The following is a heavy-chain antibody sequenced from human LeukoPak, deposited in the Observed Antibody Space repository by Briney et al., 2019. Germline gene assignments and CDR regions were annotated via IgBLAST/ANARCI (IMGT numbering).Heavy chain of an antibody. CDR1: GGSISSGNYY. CDR3: ASERGRFGVDY. V-gene: IGHV4-61*02. D-gene: IGHD3-10*01. J-gene: IGHJ4*02. Sequence: SETLSLTCTVSGGSISSGNYYWSWIRQPAGKGLEWIGRIYTSGSTNYNPSLKSRVTISVDTSKNQFSLKLSSVTAADTAVYYCASERGRFGVDYWGQGTLVTVSS. CDR2: IYTSGST.